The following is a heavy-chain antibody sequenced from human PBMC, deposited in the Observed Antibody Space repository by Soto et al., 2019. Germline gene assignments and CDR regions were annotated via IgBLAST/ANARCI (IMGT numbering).Heavy chain of an antibody. CDR2: INPSGGSA. CDR1: GYTFTSYY. J-gene: IGHJ4*02. Sequence: GASVKVSCKASGYTFTSYYMHWVRQAPGQGLEWMGIINPSGGSASYAQKFQGRVTMTRDTSTSTVYMELSSLRSEDTAVYYCARELPGGYYDSSGSPPHYYDYWGSGPLVPVSS. CDR3: ARELPGGYYDSSGSPPHYYDY. V-gene: IGHV1-46*01. D-gene: IGHD3-22*01.